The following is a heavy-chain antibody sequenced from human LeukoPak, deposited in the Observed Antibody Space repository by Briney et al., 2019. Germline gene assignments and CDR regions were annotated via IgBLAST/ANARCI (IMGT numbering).Heavy chain of an antibody. Sequence: PGRSLRLSCAASGFTFSSYAMHWVRQAPGKGLEGVAVISYDGSNKYYADSVKARFTISRDNSNLTLYLQMTSLRAEDTAAYYCARGVMIAVAGLGYWGQGTLVTVSS. CDR3: ARGVMIAVAGLGY. CDR1: GFTFSSYA. V-gene: IGHV3-30*04. D-gene: IGHD6-19*01. J-gene: IGHJ4*02. CDR2: ISYDGSNK.